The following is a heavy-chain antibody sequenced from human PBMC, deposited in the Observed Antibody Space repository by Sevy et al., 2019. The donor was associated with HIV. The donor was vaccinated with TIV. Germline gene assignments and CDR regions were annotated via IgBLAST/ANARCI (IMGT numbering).Heavy chain of an antibody. V-gene: IGHV3-11*01. CDR3: ARGYYDSSGYYQMVDYGMDV. D-gene: IGHD3-22*01. CDR1: GFTFSDYY. J-gene: IGHJ6*02. CDR2: ISSSGSTI. Sequence: GGSLRLSCAASGFTFSDYYMSWIRQAPAKGLEWVSYISSSGSTIYYADSVKGRFTISRDNAKNSLYLQMNSLRAEDTAVYYCARGYYDSSGYYQMVDYGMDVWGQGTTVTVSS.